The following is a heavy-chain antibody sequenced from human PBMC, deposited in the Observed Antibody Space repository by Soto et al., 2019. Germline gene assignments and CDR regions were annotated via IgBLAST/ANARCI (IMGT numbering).Heavy chain of an antibody. CDR3: ARDDGSSPGDS. CDR1: GFTFSSDA. CDR2: ISYDANNK. D-gene: IGHD6-6*01. V-gene: IGHV3-30-3*01. Sequence: QVQLVESGGGVVQPGRSLRLSCAASGFTFSSDAMHWVRQAPGKGLEWVAVISYDANNKYYADSVKGRFTISRDNSKNTLYLQMNSLRAEDTAVYYCARDDGSSPGDSWGQGTLVTVSS. J-gene: IGHJ4*02.